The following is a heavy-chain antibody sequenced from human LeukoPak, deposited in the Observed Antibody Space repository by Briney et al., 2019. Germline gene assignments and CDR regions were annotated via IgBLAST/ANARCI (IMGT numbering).Heavy chain of an antibody. Sequence: PGGSLRLSCAASGSTFSSYAMHWVRQAPGKGLEWVAVISYDGSNKYYADSVKGRFTISRDNSKNTLYLQMNSLRAEDTAVYYCAAARYGWYFDLWGRGTLVTVSS. CDR3: AAARYGWYFDL. V-gene: IGHV3-30-3*01. J-gene: IGHJ2*01. CDR2: ISYDGSNK. D-gene: IGHD1-1*01. CDR1: GSTFSSYA.